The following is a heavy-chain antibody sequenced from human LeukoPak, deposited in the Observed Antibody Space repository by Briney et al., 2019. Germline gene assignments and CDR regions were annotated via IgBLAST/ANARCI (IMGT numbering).Heavy chain of an antibody. V-gene: IGHV1-46*01. CDR3: ARARYYYGSGSYYNPMGY. CDR1: GYTFTSYY. D-gene: IGHD3-10*01. J-gene: IGHJ4*02. Sequence: ASVKVSCKASGYTFTSYYMRWVRQAPGQGLEWMGIINPSGGSTSYAQKFQGRVTMTRDTSTSTVYMELSSLRSEDTAVYYCARARYYYGSGSYYNPMGYWGQGTLVTVSS. CDR2: INPSGGST.